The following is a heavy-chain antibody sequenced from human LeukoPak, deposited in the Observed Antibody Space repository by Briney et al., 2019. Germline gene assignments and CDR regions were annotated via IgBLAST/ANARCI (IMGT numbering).Heavy chain of an antibody. D-gene: IGHD6-19*01. V-gene: IGHV4-38-2*01. Sequence: WDTLPLTCDYTGYPSIRGEYWGWLWPPPGKGLEWIGSIYHSGSTYYNPSLKSRVTISVDTSKNQFSLKLSSVTAAGTAVYYCARGDSSGRKDYWGQGTLVTVSS. CDR2: IYHSGST. J-gene: IGHJ4*02. CDR1: GYPSIRGEY. CDR3: ARGDSSGRKDY.